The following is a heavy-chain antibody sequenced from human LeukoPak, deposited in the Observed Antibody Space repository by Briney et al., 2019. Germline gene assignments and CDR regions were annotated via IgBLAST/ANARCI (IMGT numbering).Heavy chain of an antibody. V-gene: IGHV3-53*01. CDR1: GFTVSSNY. Sequence: GGSLRLSCAASGFTVSSNYMSWVRQAPGKGLEWVSVIYSGGSTYYADSVKGRFTTSRDNSKNTLYLQMNSLRAEDTAVYYCARFIGYCSSTSCYNHGMDVWGQGTTVTVSS. CDR3: ARFIGYCSSTSCYNHGMDV. J-gene: IGHJ6*02. D-gene: IGHD2-2*02. CDR2: IYSGGST.